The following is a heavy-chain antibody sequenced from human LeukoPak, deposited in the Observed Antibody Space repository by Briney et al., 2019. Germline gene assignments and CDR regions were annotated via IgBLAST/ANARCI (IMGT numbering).Heavy chain of an antibody. V-gene: IGHV3-7*01. CDR1: VFTFSNYW. D-gene: IGHD2-21*01. CDR2: IKPDGSHT. J-gene: IGHJ4*02. Sequence: GGSLRLSCAPSVFTFSNYWITWARPTPGKGLEWLANIKPDGSHTYYLDSVRGRFTVSRDSAKNSLYLQMNSLRAEDTAVYYCARHLDWAFDYWGQGTLVTVSS. CDR3: ARHLDWAFDY.